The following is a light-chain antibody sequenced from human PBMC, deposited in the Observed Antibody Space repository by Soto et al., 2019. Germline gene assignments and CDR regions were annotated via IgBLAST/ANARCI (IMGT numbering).Light chain of an antibody. V-gene: IGLV1-40*01. Sequence: QPVLTQPPSVSGAPGQRVTISCTVSSSNIGAGYDVHWYQQLPGTAPRLLIYGNNNRPSGVPDRFSGSESGTSASLAITGLQAEDEADYYCQSYDSTLRVVFGGGTKLTVL. J-gene: IGLJ2*01. CDR1: SSNIGAGYD. CDR2: GNN. CDR3: QSYDSTLRVV.